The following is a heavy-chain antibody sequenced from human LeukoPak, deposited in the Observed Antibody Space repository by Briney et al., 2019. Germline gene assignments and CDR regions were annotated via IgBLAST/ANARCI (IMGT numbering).Heavy chain of an antibody. CDR3: ARPPYYDFWNGYYPDY. J-gene: IGHJ4*02. CDR1: GYTFTRHW. Sequence: GESLKISCKGSGYTFTRHWIGWVRQMPGKGLEWMGIIYPDDSDTTYSPSFQGQVTISADKSINTAYLQWSSLKASDTAMYFCARPPYYDFWNGYYPDYWGQGTLVTVSS. CDR2: IYPDDSDT. D-gene: IGHD3-3*01. V-gene: IGHV5-51*01.